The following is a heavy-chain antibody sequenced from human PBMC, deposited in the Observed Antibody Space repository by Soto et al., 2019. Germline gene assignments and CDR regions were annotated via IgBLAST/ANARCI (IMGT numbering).Heavy chain of an antibody. V-gene: IGHV4-39*01. CDR1: GGSISSSSYY. Sequence: SETLSLTCTVSGGSISSSSYYWGWIRQPPGKGLEWIGSIYYSGSTYYNPSLKSRVTISVDTSKNQFSLKLSSVTAADTAVYYCARLPIVVVPAAMGREYYYYYMDVWGKGTTVTVSS. D-gene: IGHD2-2*01. J-gene: IGHJ6*03. CDR2: IYYSGST. CDR3: ARLPIVVVPAAMGREYYYYYMDV.